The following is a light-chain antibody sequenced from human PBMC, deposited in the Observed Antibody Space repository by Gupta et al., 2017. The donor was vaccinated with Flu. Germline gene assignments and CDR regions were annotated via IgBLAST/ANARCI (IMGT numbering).Light chain of an antibody. CDR2: ETF. CDR1: RIFYSY. CDR3: QQCDNWLLT. J-gene: IGKJ3*01. V-gene: IGKV3-11*01. Sequence: PSTPSVSPGDRATLTCRASRIFYSYLAWYQQKPGHAPRLLIYETFHRATGIPSRFSGRGSGADFTLTISSLEPDDFATYYWQQCDNWLLTFGPGTKVDIK.